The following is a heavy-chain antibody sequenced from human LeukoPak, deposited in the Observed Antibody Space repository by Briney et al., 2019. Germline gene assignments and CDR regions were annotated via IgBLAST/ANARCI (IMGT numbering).Heavy chain of an antibody. CDR1: GFSFSNYW. CDR3: AKESRYCSSTSCYNDY. D-gene: IGHD2-2*01. V-gene: IGHV3-23*01. CDR2: ISGSGGYT. J-gene: IGHJ4*02. Sequence: GGSLRLSCTASGFSFSNYWMHWVRQAPGRGLEWVSTISGSGGYTYYADSVKGRFTISRDNSKNTPYLQMNSLRAEDTAIYYCAKESRYCSSTSCYNDYWGQGTLVTVSS.